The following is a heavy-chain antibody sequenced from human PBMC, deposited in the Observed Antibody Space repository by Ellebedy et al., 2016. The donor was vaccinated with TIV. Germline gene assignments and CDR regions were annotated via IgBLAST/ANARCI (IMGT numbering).Heavy chain of an antibody. CDR2: IYHSGST. CDR1: GYSIASGYY. CDR3: ARDPKYSGSFVDAFDI. V-gene: IGHV4-38-2*02. D-gene: IGHD1-26*01. J-gene: IGHJ3*02. Sequence: MPSETLSLTCAVSGYSIASGYYWGWIRQPPGKGLEWIGSIYHSGSTYYNPSLKSPVTISVDTSKNQFSLKLSSVTAADTDVYYCARDPKYSGSFVDAFDIWGQGTMVTVSS.